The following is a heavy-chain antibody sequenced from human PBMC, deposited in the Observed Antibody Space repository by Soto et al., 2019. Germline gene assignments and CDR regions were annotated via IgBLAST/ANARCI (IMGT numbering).Heavy chain of an antibody. CDR2: IYWDDDK. D-gene: IGHD3-16*02. CDR3: AHSLMITFGGVIGPNFDY. J-gene: IGHJ4*02. Sequence: SGPTLVNPTQTLTLTCTFSGFSLSTSGVGVGWIRQPPGKALEWLARIYWDDDKRYSPSLKSRLTITKNTSKNQVVLTMTNMDPVDTATYYCAHSLMITFGGVIGPNFDYWGQGTLVTVSS. CDR1: GFSLSTSGVG. V-gene: IGHV2-5*02.